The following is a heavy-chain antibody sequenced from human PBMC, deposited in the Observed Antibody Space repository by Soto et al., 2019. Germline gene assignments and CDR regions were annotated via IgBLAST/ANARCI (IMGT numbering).Heavy chain of an antibody. D-gene: IGHD1-26*01. V-gene: IGHV1-8*01. CDR3: AKVPQSGNYNNDY. J-gene: IGHJ4*02. Sequence: ASVKVSCKASGYTFTSYDINWVRQATGQGLEWMGWMNPNSGNTGYAQKFQGRVTMTRNTSISTAYMELSSLKSEDTAVYYCAKVPQSGNYNNDYWGEGTLLTVSS. CDR2: MNPNSGNT. CDR1: GYTFTSYD.